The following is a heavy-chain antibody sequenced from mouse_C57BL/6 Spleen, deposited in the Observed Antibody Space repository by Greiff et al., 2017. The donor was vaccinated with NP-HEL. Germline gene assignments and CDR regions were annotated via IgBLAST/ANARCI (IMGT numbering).Heavy chain of an antibody. CDR2: IDPSDSYT. J-gene: IGHJ4*01. D-gene: IGHD2-5*01. Sequence: QVQLQQPGAELVMPGASVKLSCKASGYTFTSYWMHWVKQRPGQGLEWIGEIDPSDSYTNYNQKFKGKSTLTVDKSSSTAYMQLSSLTSEDSACYYCASAYSNLGALDYWGQGTSVTVSS. CDR1: GYTFTSYW. CDR3: ASAYSNLGALDY. V-gene: IGHV1-69*01.